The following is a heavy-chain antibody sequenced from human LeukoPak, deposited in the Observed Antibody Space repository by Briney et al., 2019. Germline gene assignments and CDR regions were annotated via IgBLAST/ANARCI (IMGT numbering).Heavy chain of an antibody. Sequence: PGGSLRLSCAVSGFTFSSYAMSWVRQAPGKGLEWVSAISGSGGSAYYADSVKGRFTISRDNSKNTLYLQMNSLRAEDTAVYYCAKVRCTSCYGYFDYWGQGTLVTVSS. V-gene: IGHV3-23*01. CDR2: ISGSGGSA. D-gene: IGHD2-2*01. CDR3: AKVRCTSCYGYFDY. CDR1: GFTFSSYA. J-gene: IGHJ4*02.